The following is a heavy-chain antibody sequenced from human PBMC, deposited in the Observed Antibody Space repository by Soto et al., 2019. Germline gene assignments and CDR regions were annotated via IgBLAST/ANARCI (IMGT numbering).Heavy chain of an antibody. V-gene: IGHV3-21*01. J-gene: IGHJ3*02. CDR3: ARARAPYVTDAFDI. D-gene: IGHD3-10*02. Sequence: PGGSLRLSCAASGFTFSSYSMNWVRQAPGKGLEWVSSISSSSSYIYYADSVKGRFTISRDNAKNSLYLQMNSLRAEDTAVYYCARARAPYVTDAFDIWGQGTMVTVSS. CDR2: ISSSSSYI. CDR1: GFTFSSYS.